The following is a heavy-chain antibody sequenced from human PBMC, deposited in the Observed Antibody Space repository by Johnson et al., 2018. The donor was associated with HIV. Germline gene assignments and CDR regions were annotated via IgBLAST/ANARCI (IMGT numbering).Heavy chain of an antibody. CDR3: ARGRGYSSSNDAFDI. D-gene: IGHD6-13*01. J-gene: IGHJ3*02. V-gene: IGHV3-30*04. CDR2: ISYDGSNK. Sequence: QLVESGGGVVQPGRSLRLSCAASGFTFSSYAMHWVRQAPGKGLEWVAVISYDGSNKYYADSVKGRFTISRDNSKNTLYLQMNSLRAEDTAVYYCARGRGYSSSNDAFDIWGQGTMVTVSS. CDR1: GFTFSSYA.